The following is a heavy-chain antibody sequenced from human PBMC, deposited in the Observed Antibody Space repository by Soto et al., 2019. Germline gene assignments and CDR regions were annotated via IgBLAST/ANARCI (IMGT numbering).Heavy chain of an antibody. V-gene: IGHV3-15*01. CDR3: TSGYCSVCKCDSVLS. J-gene: IGHJ5*02. CDR1: GFTFTNAW. D-gene: IGHD2-15*01. CDR2: IYIETQGGTT. Sequence: EVQLVESGGGLVEPGGSLRLSCAASGFTFTNAWVNWVRQAPGKGLEWVGRIYIETQGGTTDYAAPVKGRFTVSRDDSKNTLDLQMNSLKTEDTAMYYCTSGYCSVCKCDSVLSWGQGTLVTVSS.